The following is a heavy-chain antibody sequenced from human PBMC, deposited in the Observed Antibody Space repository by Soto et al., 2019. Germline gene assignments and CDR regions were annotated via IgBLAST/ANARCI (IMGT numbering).Heavy chain of an antibody. Sequence: QVQLQQWGAGLLKPSETLSLTCAVYGGSFSGYYWSWIRQPPGKGLEWIGEINHSGSTNYNPSLKSRVTISVDTSKNQFSLKLSSVTAADTAVYYCARIWGRWLQPFMDVWGQGTTVTVSS. V-gene: IGHV4-34*01. CDR2: INHSGST. D-gene: IGHD3-16*01. CDR3: ARIWGRWLQPFMDV. CDR1: GGSFSGYY. J-gene: IGHJ6*02.